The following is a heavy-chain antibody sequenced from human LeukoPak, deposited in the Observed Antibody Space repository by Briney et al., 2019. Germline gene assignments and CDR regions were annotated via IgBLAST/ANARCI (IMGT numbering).Heavy chain of an antibody. CDR3: ARESPPQYSYDSSSYLGPMDAFDI. Sequence: GGSLRLSCAASGLTFDDYAMHWVRQAPGKGLEWVSGISWNSGSIGYADSVKGRFTISRDNAKNSLYLQMNSLRAEDTAVYYCARESPPQYSYDSSSYLGPMDAFDIWGQGTMVTVSS. V-gene: IGHV3-9*01. D-gene: IGHD3-22*01. CDR2: ISWNSGSI. CDR1: GLTFDDYA. J-gene: IGHJ3*02.